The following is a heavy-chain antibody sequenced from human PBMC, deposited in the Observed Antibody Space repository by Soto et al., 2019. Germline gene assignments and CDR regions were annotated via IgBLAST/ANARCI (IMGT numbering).Heavy chain of an antibody. CDR1: GDSITRGDYY. Sequence: ETLSLTRTVSGDSITRGDYYSSWIRQPPGKGLEWIGYEYYNGFTYYNPSLKSRVTISVDTSKNHFSLKLTSVTAADTAVYYCARQDDFWSGSNWFDPWGQGTLVTVSS. CDR3: ARQDDFWSGSNWFDP. D-gene: IGHD3-3*01. V-gene: IGHV4-39*01. CDR2: EYYNGFT. J-gene: IGHJ5*02.